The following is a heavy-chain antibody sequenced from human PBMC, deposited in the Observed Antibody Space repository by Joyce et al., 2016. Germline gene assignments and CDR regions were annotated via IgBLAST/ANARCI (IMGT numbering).Heavy chain of an antibody. CDR1: GYSFTKYW. D-gene: IGHD2-2*02. J-gene: IGHJ4*02. CDR3: ARGGTVVVPAAINFDY. Sequence: EVQLVQSGAEVKKPGESLRISCTGSGYSFTKYWIGWVRQMPGKGLEWMWIIYPGDSDATYSPSFQGQVTISADKSITTAYLQWSSLEASDTAMYYCARGGTVVVPAAINFDYWGQGTLVTVSS. CDR2: IYPGDSDA. V-gene: IGHV5-51*01.